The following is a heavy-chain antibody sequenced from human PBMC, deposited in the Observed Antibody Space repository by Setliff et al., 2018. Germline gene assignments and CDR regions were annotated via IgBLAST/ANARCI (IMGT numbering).Heavy chain of an antibody. V-gene: IGHV3-74*01. Sequence: GGSLRLSCAASGFTLRSYWMSWVRQAPGQGLVWVSYINFDGTSTNYADSVKGRFTISRDNAMNSLYLQMNSLRAEDTAIYYCARAPDYGEIDFWGQGTLVTVSS. CDR3: ARAPDYGEIDF. CDR1: GFTLRSYW. CDR2: INFDGTST. D-gene: IGHD4-17*01. J-gene: IGHJ4*02.